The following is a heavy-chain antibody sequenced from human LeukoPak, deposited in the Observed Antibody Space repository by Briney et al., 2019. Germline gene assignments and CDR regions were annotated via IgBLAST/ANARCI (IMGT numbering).Heavy chain of an antibody. CDR1: GGSISSSSYY. D-gene: IGHD6-19*01. CDR2: IYYSGST. V-gene: IGHV4-39*01. CDR3: ARISWAVAGTPDY. Sequence: PSETLSLTCTVSGGSISSSSYYWGWIRQPPGKGLEWIRSIYYSGSTYYNPSLKSRVTISVDTSKNQFSLKLSSVTAADTAVYYCARISWAVAGTPDYWGQGTLVTVSS. J-gene: IGHJ4*02.